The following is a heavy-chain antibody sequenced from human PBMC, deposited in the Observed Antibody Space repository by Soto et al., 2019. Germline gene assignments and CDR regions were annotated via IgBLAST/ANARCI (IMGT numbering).Heavy chain of an antibody. Sequence: PGGSLRLSGAASGFTFSNASMTWVRQAPGKRLEWVGPIKTNTHAAPTHYAEPVKGRFTTSRHDSKKTMYLNMNRMKTEETAVYYCTKGVAFFDSWGQGTLVTVSS. J-gene: IGHJ4*02. CDR1: GFTFSNAS. CDR3: TKGVAFFDS. CDR2: IKTNTHAAPT. V-gene: IGHV3-15*07. D-gene: IGHD3-3*01.